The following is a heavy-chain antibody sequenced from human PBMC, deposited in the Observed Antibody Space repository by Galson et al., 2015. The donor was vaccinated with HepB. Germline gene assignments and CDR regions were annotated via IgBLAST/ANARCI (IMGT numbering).Heavy chain of an antibody. Sequence: QSGAEVKKPGESLKISCKGSGYSFTSYWIGWVRQMPGKGLEWTGIIYPGDSDTRYSPSFQGQVTISVDKSTSTAYLQWSSLKASDTAMYYCARHVASCSGTTCYMAYWGQGTLVTVSS. J-gene: IGHJ4*02. CDR2: IYPGDSDT. V-gene: IGHV5-51*01. D-gene: IGHD2-2*02. CDR1: GYSFTSYW. CDR3: ARHVASCSGTTCYMAY.